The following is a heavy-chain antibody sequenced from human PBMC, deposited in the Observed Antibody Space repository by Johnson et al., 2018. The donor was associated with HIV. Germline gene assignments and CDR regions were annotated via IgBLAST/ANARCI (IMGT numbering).Heavy chain of an antibody. J-gene: IGHJ3*02. CDR1: GFTFTSYG. V-gene: IGHV3-30*02. CDR2: IRYDGSNK. D-gene: IGHD6-13*01. CDR3: AKYRQQRVRSAFDI. Sequence: QVQLVESGGGVVQPGGSLRLSCAASGFTFTSYGMHWVRQAPGKGLEWVAFIRYDGSNKYYSDSVKGRFTISRDNSKNTLYLQMNSLRAEDTAVYYCAKYRQQRVRSAFDIWDQGTMVTVSS.